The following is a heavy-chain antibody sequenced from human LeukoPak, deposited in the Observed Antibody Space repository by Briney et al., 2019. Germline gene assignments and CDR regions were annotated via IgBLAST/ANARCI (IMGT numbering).Heavy chain of an antibody. CDR3: ARGARMPDSGTRNFDS. CDR2: INHSGST. D-gene: IGHD1-1*01. V-gene: IGHV4-34*01. Sequence: SETLSLTCAVYGGSFSGNYWTWIRQPPGKGLEWIGEINHSGSTNYNPSLKSRLTISVDTSKNQFSLKLSTVTASHTAVYYCARGARMPDSGTRNFDSCGQGTLVTVSS. CDR1: GGSFSGNY. J-gene: IGHJ4*02.